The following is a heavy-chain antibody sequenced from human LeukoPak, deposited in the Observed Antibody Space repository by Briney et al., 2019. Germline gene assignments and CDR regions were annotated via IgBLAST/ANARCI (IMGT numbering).Heavy chain of an antibody. J-gene: IGHJ4*02. V-gene: IGHV4-39*01. CDR2: IHNSEST. D-gene: IGHD3-16*01. Sequence: SSETLSLTCTVSGGSISTSYYYWGWIRQPPGKGLEWIGNIHNSESTYYNPSLKSRVTISVDTSKNQFSLKLSSVTAADTAVYYCARQVTFRYAYAYYFDYWGQGSLVTVSS. CDR3: ARQVTFRYAYAYYFDY. CDR1: GGSISTSYYY.